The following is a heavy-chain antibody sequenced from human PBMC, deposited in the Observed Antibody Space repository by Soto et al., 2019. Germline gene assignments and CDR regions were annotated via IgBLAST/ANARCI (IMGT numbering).Heavy chain of an antibody. CDR1: GLTFSTSI. J-gene: IGHJ1*01. Sequence: QVQLVESGGDLVQPGRSLRLSCAASGLTFSTSIMHWVRQTPGKGLEWIAVISGDATSKIYTDYLKGRFTISRDNSKNTLYLEMNSLTAEDTAVYYCAGGEDSSGHAGTFLHWGQGTLVTVSA. CDR3: AGGEDSSGHAGTFLH. V-gene: IGHV3-30-3*01. CDR2: ISGDATSK. D-gene: IGHD3-22*01.